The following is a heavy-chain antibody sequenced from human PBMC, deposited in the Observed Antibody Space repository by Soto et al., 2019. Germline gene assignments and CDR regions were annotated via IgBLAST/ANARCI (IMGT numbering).Heavy chain of an antibody. CDR3: ARVSRVTSYYYYYYMDV. CDR1: GFTFSSYG. Sequence: ESGGGVVQPGRSLRLSCAASGFTFSSYGMHWVRQAPGKGLEWVAVIWYDGSNKYYADSVKGRFTISRDNSKNTLYLQMNSLRAEDTAVYYCARVSRVTSYYYYYYMDVWGKGTTVTVSS. CDR2: IWYDGSNK. D-gene: IGHD2-21*02. V-gene: IGHV3-33*01. J-gene: IGHJ6*03.